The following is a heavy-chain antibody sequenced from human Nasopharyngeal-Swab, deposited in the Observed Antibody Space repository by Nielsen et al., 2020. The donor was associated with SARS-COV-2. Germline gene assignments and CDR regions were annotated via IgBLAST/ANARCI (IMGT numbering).Heavy chain of an antibody. CDR1: GFSVSSDY. CDR3: ARHDYCES. CDR2: LQSDGST. Sequence: GGSLRLSCAASGFSVSSDYMSWVRQAPGKGLDWVSVLQSDGSTYYADPVKGRFTISRDTSKNTLYLQMNRLRAEDTAMYYCARHDYCESWGQATLVTVSS. J-gene: IGHJ4*02. V-gene: IGHV3-66*04.